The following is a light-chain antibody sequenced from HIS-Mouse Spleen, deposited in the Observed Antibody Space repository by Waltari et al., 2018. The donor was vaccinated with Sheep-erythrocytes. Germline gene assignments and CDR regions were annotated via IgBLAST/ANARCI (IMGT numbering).Light chain of an antibody. CDR2: SNN. CDR3: AAWDDSLNGYV. J-gene: IGLJ1*01. CDR1: SSNIGRNT. V-gene: IGLV1-44*01. Sequence: QSVLTQPPSASGTPGQRVTISCSGSSSNIGRNTVNWSQQLPGTAPNLLIYSNNQRPSGVPDRFSGSKSGTSASLAISGLQSEDEADYYCAAWDDSLNGYVFGTGTKVTVL.